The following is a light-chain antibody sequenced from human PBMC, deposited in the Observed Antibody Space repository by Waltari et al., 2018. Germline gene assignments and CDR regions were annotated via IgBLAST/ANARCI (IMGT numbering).Light chain of an antibody. CDR3: QHYIRYPVT. J-gene: IGKJ2*01. CDR1: QTIGSW. V-gene: IGKV1-5*03. CDR2: KAV. Sequence: DIQMTQSPSTLSASVGDRVTITCRAMQTIGSWLAWYQQEPGKDPKLLIYKAVNLESGVPSRFSGGESGIEFSLTISSLQPDDFATYYCQHYIRYPVTFGQGTKLELK.